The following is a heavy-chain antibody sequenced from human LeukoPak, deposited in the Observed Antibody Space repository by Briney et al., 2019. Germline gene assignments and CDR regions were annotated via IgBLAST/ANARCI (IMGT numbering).Heavy chain of an antibody. Sequence: ASVKVSCKASGYTFIDYYIHWVRQAPGEGLEWMGWINPNSGGTNYAQKFQGRVTMTRDTSISTAYMELSRLRSDDTAVYYCARKGYSYGHHFDYWGQGTLVTVSS. CDR2: INPNSGGT. CDR3: ARKGYSYGHHFDY. D-gene: IGHD5-18*01. J-gene: IGHJ4*02. V-gene: IGHV1-2*02. CDR1: GYTFIDYY.